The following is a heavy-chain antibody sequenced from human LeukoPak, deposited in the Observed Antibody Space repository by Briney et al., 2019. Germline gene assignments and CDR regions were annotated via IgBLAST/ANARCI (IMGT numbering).Heavy chain of an antibody. CDR3: ATVIRLGELSHFDY. CDR2: ISWNSGSI. J-gene: IGHJ4*02. Sequence: GGSLRLSCAASGFTFDDYAMHWVRQAPGKGLEWVSGISWNSGSIGYADSVKGRFTISRDNAKNSLYLQMNSLRAEDTALYYCATVIRLGELSHFDYWGQGTLVTVSS. V-gene: IGHV3-9*01. D-gene: IGHD3-16*02. CDR1: GFTFDDYA.